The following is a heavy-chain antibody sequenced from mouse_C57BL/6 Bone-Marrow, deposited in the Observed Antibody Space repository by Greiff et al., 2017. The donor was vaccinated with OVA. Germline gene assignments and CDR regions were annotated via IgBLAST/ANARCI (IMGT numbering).Heavy chain of an antibody. V-gene: IGHV1-64*01. CDR3: ARQTVVAPYYFDY. D-gene: IGHD1-1*01. CDR1: GYTFTSYW. J-gene: IGHJ2*01. CDR2: IHPNSGST. Sequence: QVQLQQSGAELVKPGASVKLSCKASGYTFTSYWMHWVKQRPGQGLEWIGMIHPNSGSTNYNEKFKSKATLTVDKSSSTAYMQLSSLTSEDSAVYYCARQTVVAPYYFDYWGQGTTLTVSS.